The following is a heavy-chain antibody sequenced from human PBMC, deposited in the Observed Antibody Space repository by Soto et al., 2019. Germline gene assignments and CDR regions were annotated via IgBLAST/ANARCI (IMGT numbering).Heavy chain of an antibody. J-gene: IGHJ4*02. CDR1: GGSISSGGYY. V-gene: IGHV4-31*03. D-gene: IGHD2-15*01. CDR3: ARAKTPPPAWRAVVVVVADNPYFDY. Sequence: QVQLQESGPGLVKPSQTLSLTCTVSGGSISSGGYYWSWIRQHPGKGLEWIGYIYYSGSTYYKPSLKSRVTISVDTSKNQFSLKLSSVTAADTAVDYCARAKTPPPAWRAVVVVVADNPYFDYWGQGTLVTVSS. CDR2: IYYSGST.